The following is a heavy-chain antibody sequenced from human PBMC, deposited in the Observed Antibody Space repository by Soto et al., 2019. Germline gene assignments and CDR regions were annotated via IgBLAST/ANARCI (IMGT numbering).Heavy chain of an antibody. CDR2: IWYDGSNK. CDR3: ARDPPFPYGDWGRYFDL. Sequence: QVQLVESGGGVVQPGRSLRLSCAASGFTFSSYGMHWVRQAPGKGLEWVAVIWYDGSNKYYADSVKGRFTISRDNSKNPLYLQMTSLRAEDTAVFYCARDPPFPYGDWGRYFDLGGRGTLVTVSS. J-gene: IGHJ2*01. V-gene: IGHV3-33*01. D-gene: IGHD4-17*01. CDR1: GFTFSSYG.